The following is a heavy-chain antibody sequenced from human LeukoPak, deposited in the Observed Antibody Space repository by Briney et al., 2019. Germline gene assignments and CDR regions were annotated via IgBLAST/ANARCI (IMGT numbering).Heavy chain of an antibody. CDR3: AKLYLSGPFDY. Sequence: PGGSLRLSCAASGFTFSSYILSWVRQAPGKGLERVSSISGSGDPRYYADSVKGRFTISRDNSRDTLYLQMNTLRAEDTAVYFCAKLYLSGPFDYWGQGTPVTASP. CDR2: ISGSGDPR. CDR1: GFTFSSYI. D-gene: IGHD2-8*01. J-gene: IGHJ4*02. V-gene: IGHV3-23*01.